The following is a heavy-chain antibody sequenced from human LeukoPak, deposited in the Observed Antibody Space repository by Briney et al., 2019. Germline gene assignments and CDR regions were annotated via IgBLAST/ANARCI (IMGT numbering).Heavy chain of an antibody. V-gene: IGHV3-53*01. CDR1: GFIVSSNY. J-gene: IGHJ5*02. CDR2: IYSGGST. Sequence: GGSLRLSCAASGFIVSSNYMSWVRQAPGKGLEWVSVIYSGGSTYYADSVKGRFTISRDNSKNTLYLQMNSLGAEDTAVYYCARIVVNSIAVAHWFDPWGQGTLVTVSS. CDR3: ARIVVNSIAVAHWFDP. D-gene: IGHD6-19*01.